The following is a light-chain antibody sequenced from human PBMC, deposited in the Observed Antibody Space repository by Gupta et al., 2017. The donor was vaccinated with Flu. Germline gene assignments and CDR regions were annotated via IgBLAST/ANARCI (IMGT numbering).Light chain of an antibody. CDR1: SSNIGNNY. V-gene: IGLV1-51*02. CDR3: GTWDSSLSAGV. CDR2: ENN. J-gene: IGLJ3*02. Sequence: QSVSTQPPSVSAAPGQKVTISCSGSSSNIGNNYVSWYQQLPATAPKLLIYENNKRPSGIPDRFSGSKSGTSATLGITGLQTGDEADYYCGTWDSSLSAGVFGGGTKLTVL.